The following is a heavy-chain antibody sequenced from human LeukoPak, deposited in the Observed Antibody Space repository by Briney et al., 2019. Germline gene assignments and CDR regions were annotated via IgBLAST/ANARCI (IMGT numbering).Heavy chain of an antibody. J-gene: IGHJ4*02. CDR3: ARDIVSGSGSLDY. CDR1: TFSFSNYW. D-gene: IGHD3-10*01. CDR2: VKSDGSNP. V-gene: IGHV3-74*01. Sequence: PGGSLRLSCAASTFSFSNYWMHWVRQAPGKGLVWVSRVKSDGSNPSYADSVKGRFIISRDNAENMLYLQMNTLGAEDTAVYYCARDIVSGSGSLDYWGQGTLVTVSS.